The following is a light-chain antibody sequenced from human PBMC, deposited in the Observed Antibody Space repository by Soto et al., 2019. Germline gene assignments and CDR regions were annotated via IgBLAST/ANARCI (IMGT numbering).Light chain of an antibody. CDR3: QQYNQWSLT. CDR2: GAS. Sequence: ETVMTQSPATLSVSPGERATLSCRAGQSVNSYLAWYQQKPGQAPRLLIRGASARATGIPARFSGSGSGTEFTLTISSLQSEDFAVYYCQQYNQWSLTFGGGTKVEI. CDR1: QSVNSY. V-gene: IGKV3-15*01. J-gene: IGKJ4*01.